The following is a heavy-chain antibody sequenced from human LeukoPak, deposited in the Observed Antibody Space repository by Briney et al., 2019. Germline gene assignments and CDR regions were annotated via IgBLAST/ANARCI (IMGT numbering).Heavy chain of an antibody. CDR1: GFTFSSYG. CDR2: IKSKTDGGTT. V-gene: IGHV3-15*07. Sequence: GGSLRLSCAASGFTFSSYGMHWVRQAPGKGLEWVGRIKSKTDGGTTDYAAPVRGRFTISRDDSKNTLYLQMNSLKTEDTAVYYCTTESYDYDILTGYYKPGRMGYYFDYWGQGTLVTVSS. J-gene: IGHJ4*02. CDR3: TTESYDYDILTGYYKPGRMGYYFDY. D-gene: IGHD3-9*01.